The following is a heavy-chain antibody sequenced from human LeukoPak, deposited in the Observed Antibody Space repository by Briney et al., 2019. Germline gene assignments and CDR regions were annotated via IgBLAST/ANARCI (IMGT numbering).Heavy chain of an antibody. Sequence: ALVRLSCKASGYTFTGYYMRWVRQAPGQGLEWMGWINPTSDGTNYAQMFQGRVTMTRDTSISTAYMELSRLRSDDTAVYYCAREDYYDSSGYYKNNEYFQHWSQGTLVAVSS. J-gene: IGHJ1*01. D-gene: IGHD3-22*01. V-gene: IGHV1-2*02. CDR1: GYTFTGYY. CDR2: INPTSDGT. CDR3: AREDYYDSSGYYKNNEYFQH.